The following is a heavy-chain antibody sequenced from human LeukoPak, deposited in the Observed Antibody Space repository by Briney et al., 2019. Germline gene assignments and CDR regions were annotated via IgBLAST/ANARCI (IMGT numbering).Heavy chain of an antibody. CDR3: ARGKGSYDYGRFFDY. J-gene: IGHJ4*02. V-gene: IGHV4-34*01. CDR2: ITHSGST. D-gene: IGHD5-18*01. Sequence: SETLSLTCAVYGGSFSGYYWSWLRQPPGKGLEWIGEITHSGSTNYNPSLKSRVTISVDTSKNQFSLKLSSVTAADTAVYYCARGKGSYDYGRFFDYWGQGTLVTVSS. CDR1: GGSFSGYY.